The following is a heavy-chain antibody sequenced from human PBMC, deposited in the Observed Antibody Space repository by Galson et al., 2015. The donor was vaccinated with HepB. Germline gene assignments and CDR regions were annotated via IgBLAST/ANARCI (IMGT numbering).Heavy chain of an antibody. CDR2: ISAYNGNT. CDR1: GYTFTSYG. V-gene: IGHV1-18*01. D-gene: IGHD6-19*01. CDR3: ARDPDYSSGWYAALHYYYYYMDV. J-gene: IGHJ6*03. Sequence: SVKVSCKASGYTFTSYGISWVRQAPGQGLEWMGWISAYNGNTNYAQKLQGRVTMTTDTSTSTAYMELRSLRSDDTAVYYCARDPDYSSGWYAALHYYYYYMDVWGKGTTVTVSS.